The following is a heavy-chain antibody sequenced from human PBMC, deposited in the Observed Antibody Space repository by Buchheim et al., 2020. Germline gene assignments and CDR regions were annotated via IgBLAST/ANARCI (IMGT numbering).Heavy chain of an antibody. V-gene: IGHV3-30-3*01. CDR3: ARDRPLIHYFDY. J-gene: IGHJ4*02. CDR1: GFTFSSYA. Sequence: QVQLVESGGGVVQPGRSLRLSCAASGFTFSSYAMHWVRQAPGKGLEWVAVISYDGSNKYYADSVKGRFTISRDNSKNTLYLQMNSLRAEDTAVYYCARDRPLIHYFDYWGQGTL. CDR2: ISYDGSNK.